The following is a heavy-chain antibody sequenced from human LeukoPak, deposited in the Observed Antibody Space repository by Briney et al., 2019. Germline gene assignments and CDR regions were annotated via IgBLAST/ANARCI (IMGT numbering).Heavy chain of an antibody. V-gene: IGHV1-18*01. D-gene: IGHD3-9*01. J-gene: IGHJ3*02. CDR1: GYTFNRYG. Sequence: ASVKVSCQASGYTFNRYGISWVRQAPGQGLAWMGWISAHNGNTNYAQKFQGRVAMTTDTSTSTAYMELRSLRSDDTAVYYCARQSMTGNERGDDAFDIWGQGTMVTASS. CDR2: ISAHNGNT. CDR3: ARQSMTGNERGDDAFDI.